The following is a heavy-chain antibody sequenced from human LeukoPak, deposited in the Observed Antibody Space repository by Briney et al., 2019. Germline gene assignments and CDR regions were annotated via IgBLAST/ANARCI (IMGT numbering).Heavy chain of an antibody. CDR1: GFTFSNSA. V-gene: IGHV3-23*01. CDR2: ISTSDGST. CDR3: ARAVDFWSGYPQPNWFDP. J-gene: IGHJ5*02. D-gene: IGHD3-3*01. Sequence: PGGSLRLSCAASGFTFSNSAMGWVRQAPGKGLEWVSAISTSDGSTYYADAVKGRFTISRDNSKNTLYLQMNSLRAEDMAVYYCARAVDFWSGYPQPNWFDPWGQGTLVTVSS.